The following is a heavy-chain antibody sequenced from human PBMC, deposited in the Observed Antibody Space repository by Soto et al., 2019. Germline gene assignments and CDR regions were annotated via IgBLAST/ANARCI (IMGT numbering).Heavy chain of an antibody. CDR3: ARSVAYTSYYDSGGYSFDY. V-gene: IGHV3-64*01. J-gene: IGHJ4*02. D-gene: IGHD3-22*01. CDR1: GFTFSNYA. Sequence: GGSLRLSCAASGFTFSNYAMHWVRQAPGKGLEYVSAISSNGGSTYYANSVKGRFTISRDNSKNTLYLQMGSLRAEDMAVYYCARSVAYTSYYDSGGYSFDYWGQGTLVTVSS. CDR2: ISSNGGST.